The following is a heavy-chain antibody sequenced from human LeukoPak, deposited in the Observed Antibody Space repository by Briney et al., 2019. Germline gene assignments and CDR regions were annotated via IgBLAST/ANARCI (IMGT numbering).Heavy chain of an antibody. D-gene: IGHD4-17*01. J-gene: IGHJ4*02. CDR2: INHSGST. CDR3: ARGRTVSPADY. CDR1: GGSFSGYY. Sequence: PSETLSLTCAVYGGSFSGYYWSWIRQPPGKGLEWIGEINHSGSTNYNPPLKSRVTISVDTSKNQFSLKLSSVTAADTAVYYCARGRTVSPADYWGQGTLVTVSS. V-gene: IGHV4-34*01.